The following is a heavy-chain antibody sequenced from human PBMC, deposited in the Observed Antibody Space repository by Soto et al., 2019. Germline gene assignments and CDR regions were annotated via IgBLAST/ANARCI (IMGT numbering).Heavy chain of an antibody. CDR2: IYYSGST. D-gene: IGHD2-15*01. CDR1: GGSMSSYE. CDR3: ARVGVVVVAAGPWFDP. Sequence: SETLSLTRTVCGGSMSSYEGSWIRQPPGKGLEWIGYIYYSGSTNYNPSLKSRVTISVDTSKNQFSLKLSSVTAADTAVYYCARVGVVVVAAGPWFDPWGQGTLVTVSS. J-gene: IGHJ5*02. V-gene: IGHV4-59*01.